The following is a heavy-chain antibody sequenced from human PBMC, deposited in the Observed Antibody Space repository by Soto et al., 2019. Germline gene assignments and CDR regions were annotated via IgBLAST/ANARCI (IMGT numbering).Heavy chain of an antibody. V-gene: IGHV3-23*01. CDR3: AKKGPSAAPFDY. J-gene: IGHJ4*02. CDR1: GFTFSSYA. Sequence: WSLRLSCASSGFTFSSYAVSWVRQAPGKGLEWVSAISGSGGSTYYADSVKGRFTISRDNSKNTLYLQMNSLRAEDTAVYYCAKKGPSAAPFDYWGQGTLVTVSS. CDR2: ISGSGGST. D-gene: IGHD2-15*01.